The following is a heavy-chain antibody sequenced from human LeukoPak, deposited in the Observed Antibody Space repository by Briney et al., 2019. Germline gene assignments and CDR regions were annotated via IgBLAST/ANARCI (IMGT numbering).Heavy chain of an antibody. CDR2: ISYDGSNK. Sequence: GGSLRLSCAASGFTFSSYAMHWVSQAPGKGLEWVAVISYDGSNKYYADSVKGRFTISRDNSKNTLYLQMNSLGAGDTAVYYCARAPGWVGYSRPGGMDVWGKGTTVTVSS. D-gene: IGHD6-13*01. CDR3: ARAPGWVGYSRPGGMDV. CDR1: GFTFSSYA. J-gene: IGHJ6*04. V-gene: IGHV3-30*04.